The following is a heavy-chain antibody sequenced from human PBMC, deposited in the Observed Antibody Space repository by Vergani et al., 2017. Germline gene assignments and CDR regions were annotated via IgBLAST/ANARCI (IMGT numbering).Heavy chain of an antibody. CDR3: TTHSWNGRHRYYYYGMDV. CDR2: IKSKTDGGTT. Sequence: EVQFVESGGGLVKPGGSLRLSCAASGLTFSNAWMSWVRQAPGKGLEWVGRIKSKTDGGTTDYAAPVKGRFIISRDDSKNTLYLQVNSLKTEDTAVYYCTTHSWNGRHRYYYYGMDVWGQGTTVTVSS. J-gene: IGHJ6*02. D-gene: IGHD1-1*01. V-gene: IGHV3-15*05. CDR1: GLTFSNAW.